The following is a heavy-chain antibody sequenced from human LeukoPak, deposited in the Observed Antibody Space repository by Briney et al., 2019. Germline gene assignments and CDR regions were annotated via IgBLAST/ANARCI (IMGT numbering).Heavy chain of an antibody. J-gene: IGHJ3*02. CDR1: GVSISSGGYW. V-gene: IGHV4-30-2*01. D-gene: IGHD5-24*01. CDR3: ARGDGYNYRAFDI. Sequence: SETLSLTCAASGVSISSGGYWWRWLRKPPGKGLEWIGYIYHSGSTYYNPSLKSRVTISVDRSKNQFSLKLSSVTAADTAVYNCARGDGYNYRAFDIWGQGTMVTVSS. CDR2: IYHSGST.